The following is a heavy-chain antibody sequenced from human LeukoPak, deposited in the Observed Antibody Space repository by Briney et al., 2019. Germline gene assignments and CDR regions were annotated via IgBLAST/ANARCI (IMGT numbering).Heavy chain of an antibody. J-gene: IGHJ4*02. CDR1: GGSFSGYY. CDR3: ARRRRYYSSGYYGLFDY. D-gene: IGHD3-22*01. CDR2: INHSGST. Sequence: SETLSLTCAVYGGSFSGYYWSWIRQPPGKGLEWIGEINHSGSTNYNPSLKSRVTISVDTSKNKFSLKLSSVTAADTAVYYCARRRRYYSSGYYGLFDYRGQGTLVTVSS. V-gene: IGHV4-34*01.